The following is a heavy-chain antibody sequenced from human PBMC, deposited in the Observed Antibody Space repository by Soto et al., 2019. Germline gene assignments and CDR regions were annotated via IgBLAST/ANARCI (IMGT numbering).Heavy chain of an antibody. V-gene: IGHV3-48*01. CDR1: GVTFSSYS. CDR3: AGEADYLNWFDP. D-gene: IGHD4-17*01. J-gene: IGHJ5*02. CDR2: ISSSSSTI. Sequence: EVQLVESGGGLVHPGGSLRLSCAASGVTFSSYSMNWVRQAPGKGLEWVSYISSSSSTIYYADSVKGRFTISRDNAKNSLYLQMNSLRAEDTAVYYCAGEADYLNWFDPWGQGTLVTVSS.